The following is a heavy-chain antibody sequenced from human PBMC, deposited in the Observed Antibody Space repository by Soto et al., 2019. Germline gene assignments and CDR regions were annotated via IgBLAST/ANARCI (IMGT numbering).Heavy chain of an antibody. CDR3: GNDVAPGGLEV. J-gene: IGHJ6*02. V-gene: IGHV3-9*02. D-gene: IGHD5-12*01. CDR2: ILLNSGAA. CDR1: GFTTFDHG. Sequence: GGSLRLSCVVSGFTTFDHGIHWVRQSPAKGLEWVSGILLNSGAAGYADSVKGRFTISRDRAKRALYLQMDSLRPEDTALYYCGNDVAPGGLEVWGQGTTVTVSS.